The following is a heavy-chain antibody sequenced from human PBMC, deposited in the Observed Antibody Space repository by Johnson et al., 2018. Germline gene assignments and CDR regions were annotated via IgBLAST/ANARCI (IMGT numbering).Heavy chain of an antibody. CDR3: CSYTHTYYFYGMDV. V-gene: IGHV3-73*01. CDR2: VTGKTNSYAT. D-gene: IGHD3-3*01. CDR1: GFTFGDSA. J-gene: IGHJ6*02. Sequence: VQSGGSLKLSCAVSGFTFGDSAIHWVRQASGKGLEWVGRVTGKTNSYATQYAASVKGRFTISRDDSKGTAYLQMNSLKTEETAIYYCCSYTHTYYFYGMDVWGQGTTVTVSS.